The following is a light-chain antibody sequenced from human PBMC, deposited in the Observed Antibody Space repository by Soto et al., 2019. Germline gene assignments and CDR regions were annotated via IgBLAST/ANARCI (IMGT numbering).Light chain of an antibody. CDR1: QGVSTW. CDR2: TSS. J-gene: IGKJ5*01. V-gene: IGKV1-12*01. CDR3: QQAASFPIT. Sequence: DIQMTQSPSSVSASAVDSVTITFRVSQGVSTWLAWYQQKPGKAPNLLIYTSSSLQSGVPSRFSGSGSGTDFTLTISGLQPEDLATYYCQQAASFPITFGQGTRLEIK.